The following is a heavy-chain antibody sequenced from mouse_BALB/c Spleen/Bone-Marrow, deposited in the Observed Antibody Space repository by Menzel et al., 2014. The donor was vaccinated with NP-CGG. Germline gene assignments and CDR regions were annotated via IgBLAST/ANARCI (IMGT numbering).Heavy chain of an antibody. J-gene: IGHJ3*01. D-gene: IGHD2-10*02. CDR1: GFTFSAFG. CDR2: IISGSNTI. Sequence: EVHLVESGGDLVQPGGSRKLSCAASGFTFSAFGMHRVRQAPERGLEWVAYIISGSNTIYYSDKVKGRFTISRDNPKNTLFLQMTSLRSEDTAMYYCARSGYDVGWFAYWGQGTLVTVSA. CDR3: ARSGYDVGWFAY. V-gene: IGHV5-17*02.